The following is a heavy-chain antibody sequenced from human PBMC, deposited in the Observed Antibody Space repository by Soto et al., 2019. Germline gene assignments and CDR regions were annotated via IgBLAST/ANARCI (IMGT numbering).Heavy chain of an antibody. CDR1: GFTFSSYS. CDR3: ARESAALNWFDP. V-gene: IGHV3-48*02. D-gene: IGHD2-2*01. Sequence: EVQLVESGGGLVQPGGSLRLSCAASGFTFSSYSMNWVRQAPGKGLEWVSYISSSSSTMYYADSVKGRFTISRDNAKNSLYLQMNSLRDEDTAVYYCARESAALNWFDPWGQGTLVTVSS. J-gene: IGHJ5*02. CDR2: ISSSSSTM.